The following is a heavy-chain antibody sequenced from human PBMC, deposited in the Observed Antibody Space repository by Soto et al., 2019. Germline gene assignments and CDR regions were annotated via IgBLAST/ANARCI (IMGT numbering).Heavy chain of an antibody. CDR2: ISSSSCYI. Sequence: EVQLVESGGGLVKPGGSLRLSCAASGFTFSSYSMNWVRQAPGKGLEWVSSISSSSCYIYYADSMKGRFTISRDNAKNSLYLQMNSLRAEDTDVYYCASTKYSSSKDFDYWGQGTQVTVSS. CDR1: GFTFSSYS. CDR3: ASTKYSSSKDFDY. D-gene: IGHD6-13*01. V-gene: IGHV3-21*01. J-gene: IGHJ4*02.